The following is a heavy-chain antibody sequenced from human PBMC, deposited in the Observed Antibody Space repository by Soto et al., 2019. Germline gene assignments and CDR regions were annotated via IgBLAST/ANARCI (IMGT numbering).Heavy chain of an antibody. J-gene: IGHJ5*02. CDR2: IYYSGST. Sequence: SETLSLTCTVSGGSISGYYWSWIRQPPGKGLEWIGYIYYSGSTNYNPSLKSRVTISVDTSKNQFSLKLSSVTAADTAVYYCARRGGSGSENWFDPWGQGTLVTVSS. CDR1: GGSISGYY. D-gene: IGHD1-26*01. V-gene: IGHV4-59*08. CDR3: ARRGGSGSENWFDP.